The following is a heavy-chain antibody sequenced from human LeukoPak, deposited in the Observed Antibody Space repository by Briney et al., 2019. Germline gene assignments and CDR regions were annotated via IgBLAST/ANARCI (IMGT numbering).Heavy chain of an antibody. V-gene: IGHV4-31*01. CDR3: ARGNWEVITPDY. J-gene: IGHJ4*02. CDR1: GGSISSGGYY. Sequence: PSQTLSLTCTVSGGSISSGGYYWSWVRQHPGKGLEWIGYIYYSGNTYYNPSLKSLVTISVDTSKNQFSLKLSSVTAADTAVYYCARGNWEVITPDYWGQGTLVTVSS. CDR2: IYYSGNT. D-gene: IGHD3-22*01.